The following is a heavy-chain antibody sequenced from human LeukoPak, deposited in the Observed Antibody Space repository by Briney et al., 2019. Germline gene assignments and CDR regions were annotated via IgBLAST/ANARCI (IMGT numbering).Heavy chain of an antibody. CDR1: GGSMRNYY. Sequence: SETLSLSCTVSGGSMRNYYWTWIRQTPGKGLEWIGYVYHTGSTSYNPSIKSRVTISLDTSKNQFFLRLSSVAAADTAVYYCARQVGGSRFPDWGQGTLVTVSS. J-gene: IGHJ4*02. D-gene: IGHD1-26*01. V-gene: IGHV4-59*08. CDR2: VYHTGST. CDR3: ARQVGGSRFPD.